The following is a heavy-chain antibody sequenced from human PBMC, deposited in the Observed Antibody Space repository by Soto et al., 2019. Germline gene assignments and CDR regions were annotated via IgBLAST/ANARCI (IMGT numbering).Heavy chain of an antibody. V-gene: IGHV3-73*02. CDR1: GFTFNGSV. CDR3: TSSNLYY. J-gene: IGHJ4*02. CDR2: IRTKPNSYET. Sequence: EVQLVESGGGLVQPGGSLKLSCAASGFTFNGSVIHWVRQASGKGLEWVGRIRTKPNSYETAYVASVKGRFTISRDDSKNTAYLQMNGLKTEDTAVYYCTSSNLYYWGQGTLVTVSS.